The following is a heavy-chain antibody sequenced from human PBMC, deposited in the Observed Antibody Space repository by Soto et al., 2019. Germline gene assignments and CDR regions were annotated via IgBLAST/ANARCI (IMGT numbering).Heavy chain of an antibody. CDR1: GYTFTSYA. Sequence: ASVKVSCKASGYTFTSYAMHWVRQAPGQRLEWMGWINAGNGNTKYSQKFQGRVTITRDTSASTAYMELSSLRSEDTAVYYCARDRGDCTNGVCYWWPFDYWGQGNLVTVSS. J-gene: IGHJ4*02. CDR3: ARDRGDCTNGVCYWWPFDY. CDR2: INAGNGNT. V-gene: IGHV1-3*01. D-gene: IGHD2-8*01.